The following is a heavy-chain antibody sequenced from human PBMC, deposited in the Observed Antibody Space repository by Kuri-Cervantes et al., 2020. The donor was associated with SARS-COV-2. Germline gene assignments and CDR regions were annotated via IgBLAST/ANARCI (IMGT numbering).Heavy chain of an antibody. CDR1: GGSISSSSYY. J-gene: IGHJ6*03. CDR2: IYYSGST. CDR3: ARDEGSYYYYMDV. V-gene: IGHV4-39*06. Sequence: GSLRLSCTVSGGSISSSSYYWGWIRQPPGKGLEWIGSIYYSGSTYYNPSLKSRVTISVDSSKNQFPLKLSSVTAADTAVYYCARDEGSYYYYMDVWGKGTTVTVSS. D-gene: IGHD3-10*01.